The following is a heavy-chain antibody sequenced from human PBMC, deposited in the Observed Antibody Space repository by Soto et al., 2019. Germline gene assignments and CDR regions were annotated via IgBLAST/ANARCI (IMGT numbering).Heavy chain of an antibody. CDR3: AKTYCNSATCCSGIFDS. D-gene: IGHD2-2*01. CDR2: MNPDSGNT. J-gene: IGHJ4*02. Sequence: ASVKVSCKASGYSFTNYDVNWVRQATGQGLEWMGWMNPDSGNTGYAQKFQGRVTMTRDTSISTAYMELTSLRSDDTAVYFCAKTYCNSATCCSGIFDSWGQGTLVTVTS. V-gene: IGHV1-8*01. CDR1: GYSFTNYD.